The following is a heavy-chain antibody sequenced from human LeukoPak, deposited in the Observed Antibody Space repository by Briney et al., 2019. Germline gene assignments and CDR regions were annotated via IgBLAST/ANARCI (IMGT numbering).Heavy chain of an antibody. CDR1: GFTFSSYA. CDR3: ARASYCSSTSCYRFDY. J-gene: IGHJ4*02. Sequence: GGSLRLSCAASGFTFSSYAMSWVRQAPGKGLEWVSAISGSGAKTYYADSVKGRFTISRDNSRNTLYLQMSSLRAEDAAVYYCARASYCSSTSCYRFDYWGQGTLVTVSS. D-gene: IGHD2-2*01. CDR2: ISGSGAKT. V-gene: IGHV3-23*01.